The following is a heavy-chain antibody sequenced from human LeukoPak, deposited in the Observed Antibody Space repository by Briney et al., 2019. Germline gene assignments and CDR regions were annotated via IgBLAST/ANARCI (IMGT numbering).Heavy chain of an antibody. J-gene: IGHJ6*02. CDR1: GFTSIAYA. Sequence: GGSLRLSCVGSGFTSIAYALTWARQAPGKGLEWVSGISGGGVTTYYADSVKGRFTISRDNPKNTLYLQMNSLRADDTAIYYCARNQQLGGHSYYYYGMDVWGQGTTVTVSS. D-gene: IGHD3-16*01. CDR2: ISGGGVTT. V-gene: IGHV3-23*01. CDR3: ARNQQLGGHSYYYYGMDV.